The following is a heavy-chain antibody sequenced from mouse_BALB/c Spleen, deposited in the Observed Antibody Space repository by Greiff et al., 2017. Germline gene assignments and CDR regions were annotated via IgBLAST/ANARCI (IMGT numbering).Heavy chain of an antibody. J-gene: IGHJ3*01. CDR1: GYTFTSYW. CDR3: TSQKAY. CDR2: IYPGSGST. Sequence: LQQPGSELVRPGASVKLSCKASGYTFTSYWMHWVKQRPGQGLEWIGNIYPGSGSTNYDEKFKSKATLTVDTSSSTAYMQLSSLTSEDSAVYYCTSQKAYWGQGTLVTVSA. V-gene: IGHV1S22*01.